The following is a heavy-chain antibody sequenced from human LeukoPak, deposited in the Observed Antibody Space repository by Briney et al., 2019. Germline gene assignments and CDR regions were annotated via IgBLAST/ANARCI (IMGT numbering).Heavy chain of an antibody. D-gene: IGHD4-11*01. Sequence: SETLSLTCTVSGGSISSSGYYWGWIRQPPGKGLEWIGSIFYSGTTYYNPSLKSRVTISVDTSKNQFSLKLSSVTAADTAVYYCARETDDYSNYPLVIDYWGQGTLVTVSS. V-gene: IGHV4-39*07. J-gene: IGHJ4*02. CDR1: GGSISSSGYY. CDR3: ARETDDYSNYPLVIDY. CDR2: IFYSGTT.